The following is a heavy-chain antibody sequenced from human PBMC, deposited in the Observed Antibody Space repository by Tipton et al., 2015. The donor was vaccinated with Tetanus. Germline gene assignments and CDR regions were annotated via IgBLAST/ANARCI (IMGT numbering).Heavy chain of an antibody. D-gene: IGHD2-21*01. Sequence: LRLSCTVSGGSMKSRSYYWSWIRQLPGKGLEWIGFVYDSGLSFHNPSLRNRVFISVDTSKNNFSLRLPSVTAADTAVYYCARGLCGGDRCYDSGYFSYGMDVWGQGTTVTVSS. CDR2: VYDSGLS. CDR3: ARGLCGGDRCYDSGYFSYGMDV. V-gene: IGHV4-31*03. CDR1: GGSMKSRSYY. J-gene: IGHJ6*02.